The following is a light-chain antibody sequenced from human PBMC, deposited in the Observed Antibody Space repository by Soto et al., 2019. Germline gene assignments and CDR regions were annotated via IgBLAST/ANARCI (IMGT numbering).Light chain of an antibody. Sequence: AIQMTHSPSSLSASVGDRVPITCRASHCIRNDLGWYQQSSGKARKLLVYATSNLQTGVPTRFSSRGTGTDFPLTISSLQPEDFATNYCRQDYSYPRTFGQGTKVEIK. CDR3: RQDYSYPRT. CDR2: ATS. J-gene: IGKJ1*01. V-gene: IGKV1-6*01. CDR1: HCIRND.